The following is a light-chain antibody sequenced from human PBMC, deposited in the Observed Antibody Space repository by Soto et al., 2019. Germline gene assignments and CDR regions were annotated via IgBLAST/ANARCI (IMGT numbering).Light chain of an antibody. CDR1: QSISTW. CDR2: DAS. J-gene: IGKJ1*01. CDR3: QKYNSSST. V-gene: IGKV1-5*01. Sequence: DLQMTQSPSTLSASVGDRVTITCRSSQSISTWLAWYQQKPGKAPKLLIYDASSLESGVPSRFSGSGSGTEFTLTISRLQPADFASYYCQKYNSSSTFGQGTKVESK.